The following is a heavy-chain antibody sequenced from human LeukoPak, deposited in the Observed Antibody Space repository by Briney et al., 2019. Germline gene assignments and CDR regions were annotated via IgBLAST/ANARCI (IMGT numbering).Heavy chain of an antibody. D-gene: IGHD4-17*01. J-gene: IGHJ4*02. Sequence: GGSLRLSCAASGFTFSSYGMHWVRQAPGKGLEWVAVISHDGSNKYYADSVKGRFTISRDNSKNTLYLQMNSLRAEDTAVYYCAKDPSFTVTRSWFDYWGQGTLVTASS. CDR2: ISHDGSNK. CDR1: GFTFSSYG. CDR3: AKDPSFTVTRSWFDY. V-gene: IGHV3-30*18.